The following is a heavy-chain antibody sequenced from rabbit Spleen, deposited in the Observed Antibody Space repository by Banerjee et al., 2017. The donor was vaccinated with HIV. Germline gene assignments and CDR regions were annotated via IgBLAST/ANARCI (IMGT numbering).Heavy chain of an antibody. J-gene: IGHJ4*01. CDR3: VRDLAGTIGLVYALNL. CDR2: IGTTSGNT. CDR1: GFTLSSGHY. D-gene: IGHD6-1*01. V-gene: IGHV1S40*01. Sequence: QSLEESGGDLVKPGASLTLTCTASGFTLSSGHYMCWVRQAPGKGLEWIACIGTTSGNTYYASWAKGRFTISKTSSTTVTLQMTSLTAADTATLFCVRDLAGTIGLVYALNLWGPGTLVTVS.